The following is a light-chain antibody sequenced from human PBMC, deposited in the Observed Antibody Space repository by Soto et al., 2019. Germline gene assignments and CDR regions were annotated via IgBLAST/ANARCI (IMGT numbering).Light chain of an antibody. CDR1: QSVSSY. J-gene: IGKJ2*03. CDR3: QQRSNWPSC. V-gene: IGKV3-11*01. Sequence: EIVLTQSPATLSLSPGERATLSCRASQSVSSYLAWYQQKPGQAPSLLIYDASNRATGIPARFSGSGSGTDFTLTISGLEPEYFAVYYCQQRSNWPSCFGQGTKLEIK. CDR2: DAS.